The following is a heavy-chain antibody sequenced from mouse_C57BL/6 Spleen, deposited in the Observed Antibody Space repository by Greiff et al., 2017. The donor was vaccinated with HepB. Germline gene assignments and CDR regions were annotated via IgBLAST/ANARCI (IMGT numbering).Heavy chain of an antibody. CDR2: INYDGSST. CDR3: ARGGNYYGSSYFDY. Sequence: EVQLVESEGGLVQPGSSMKLSCTASGFTFSDYYMAWVRQVPEKGLEWVANINYDGSSTYYLDSLKSRFIISRDNAKNILYLQMSSLKSEDTATYYCARGGNYYGSSYFDYWGQGTTLTVSS. D-gene: IGHD1-1*01. J-gene: IGHJ2*01. CDR1: GFTFSDYY. V-gene: IGHV5-16*01.